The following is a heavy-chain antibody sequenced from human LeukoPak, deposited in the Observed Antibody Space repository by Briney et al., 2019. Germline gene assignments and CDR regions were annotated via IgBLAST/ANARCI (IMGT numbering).Heavy chain of an antibody. CDR1: GFTFSSYW. V-gene: IGHV3-7*01. J-gene: IGHJ4*02. CDR3: ARYIVVVIAKTFYFDY. D-gene: IGHD2-21*01. CDR2: IKQDGSEK. Sequence: AGGSLRLSCAASGFTFSSYWRSWVRQAPGKGLEWMANIKQDGSEKYYVDSVKGRFTISRDNAKNSLYLQMNSLRAEDTAVYYCARYIVVVIAKTFYFDYWGQGTLVTVSS.